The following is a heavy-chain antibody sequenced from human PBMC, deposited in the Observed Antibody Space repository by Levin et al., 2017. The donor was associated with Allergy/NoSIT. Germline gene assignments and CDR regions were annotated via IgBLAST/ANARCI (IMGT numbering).Heavy chain of an antibody. CDR1: GFTFDDYA. J-gene: IGHJ6*02. CDR3: AKGEPPDYGDYRYTMDV. D-gene: IGHD4/OR15-4a*01. CDR2: ISWNGVYI. Sequence: SLKISCAASGFTFDDYAMQWVRQGPGKGLEWVAGISWNGVYIGYADSVKGRFTISRDNAKNSLYLQMNSLGPEDTALYYCAKGEPPDYGDYRYTMDVWGQGTAVTVSS. V-gene: IGHV3-9*01.